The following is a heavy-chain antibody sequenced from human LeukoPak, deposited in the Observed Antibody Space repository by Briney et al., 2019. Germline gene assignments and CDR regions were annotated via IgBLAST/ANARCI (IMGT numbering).Heavy chain of an antibody. CDR3: ARGFRKYVWGSYPDY. CDR1: GYSISSGYY. J-gene: IGHJ4*02. V-gene: IGHV4-38-2*02. CDR2: INHSGST. Sequence: SETLSLTCTVSGYSISSGYYWGWIRQPPGKGLEWIGEINHSGSTNYNPSLKSRVTISVDTSKNQFSLKLSSVTAADTAVYYCARGFRKYVWGSYPDYWGQGTLVTVSS. D-gene: IGHD3-16*02.